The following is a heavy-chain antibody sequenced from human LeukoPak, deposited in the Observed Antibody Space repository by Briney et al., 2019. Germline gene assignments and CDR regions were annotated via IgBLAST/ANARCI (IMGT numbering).Heavy chain of an antibody. D-gene: IGHD2-21*01. V-gene: IGHV3-23*01. CDR2: ISDSGNT. J-gene: IGHJ4*02. Sequence: GGSLRLSCAASGFTLSSYAMSWVRQAPGKGLEWVSAISDSGNTYHADSVKGRFTISRGSSKNTLYLQMNRLRPEDAAVYYCAKAPVTTCRGAYCYPFDYWGQGTLVTVSS. CDR3: AKAPVTTCRGAYCYPFDY. CDR1: GFTLSSYA.